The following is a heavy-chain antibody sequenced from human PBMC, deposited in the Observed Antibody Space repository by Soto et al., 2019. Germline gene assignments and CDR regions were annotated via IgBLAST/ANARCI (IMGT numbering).Heavy chain of an antibody. J-gene: IGHJ5*02. Sequence: QVQLQQWGAGLLKPSETLSLTCAVYGGSFGGYYWSWIGQPPGKGLEWIGEINHSGSTNYNPSLKSRVTISVDTSKNQFSLKLSSVIAADTAVYYCASAAADIWRYYGSWGQGTLVTVSS. D-gene: IGHD3-10*01. CDR1: GGSFGGYY. V-gene: IGHV4-34*01. CDR2: INHSGST. CDR3: ASAAADIWRYYGS.